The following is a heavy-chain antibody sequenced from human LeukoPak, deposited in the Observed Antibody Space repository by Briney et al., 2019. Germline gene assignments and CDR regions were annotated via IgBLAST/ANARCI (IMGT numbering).Heavy chain of an antibody. CDR1: GFTFSDHE. Sequence: GGCLRLSCAASGFTFSDHEMNWVRQAPGKGLEWLSYIDSSGTIIYDADSAKGRFTISRDNAKNSLYLQLSSLRVEDTAFSYCARGWFDAWGRGTLVTVSS. J-gene: IGHJ5*02. V-gene: IGHV3-48*03. CDR3: ARGWFDA. CDR2: IDSSGTII.